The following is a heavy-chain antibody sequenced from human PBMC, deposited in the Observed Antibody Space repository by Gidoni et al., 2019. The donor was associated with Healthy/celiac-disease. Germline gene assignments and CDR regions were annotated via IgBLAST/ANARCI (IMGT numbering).Heavy chain of an antibody. CDR3: ARALGWQLVRNHKYFDY. Sequence: EVQLVESGGGLIQPGGSLRLSCASSGFTVSRNYMSWVRPAPGKGLEWVSVIYGGGSTYYADSVKGRFTVSRDNSKNTLYLQMNSLRAEDTAVYYCARALGWQLVRNHKYFDYWGQGTLVTVSS. CDR1: GFTVSRNY. J-gene: IGHJ4*02. V-gene: IGHV3-53*01. D-gene: IGHD6-6*01. CDR2: IYGGGST.